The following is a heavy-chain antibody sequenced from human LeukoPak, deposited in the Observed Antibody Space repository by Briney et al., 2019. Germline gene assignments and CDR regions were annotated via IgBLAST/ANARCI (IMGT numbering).Heavy chain of an antibody. V-gene: IGHV5-51*01. D-gene: IGHD2-2*02. Sequence: GESLKISCKGSGYSFTSYWIGWVRQMPGKGLEWMGIIYPGGSDTRYSPSFQGQVTISADKSISTAYLQWSSLKASDTAMYYCARVPCSSTSCYTLGLDWFDPWGQGTLVTVSS. J-gene: IGHJ5*02. CDR3: ARVPCSSTSCYTLGLDWFDP. CDR1: GYSFTSYW. CDR2: IYPGGSDT.